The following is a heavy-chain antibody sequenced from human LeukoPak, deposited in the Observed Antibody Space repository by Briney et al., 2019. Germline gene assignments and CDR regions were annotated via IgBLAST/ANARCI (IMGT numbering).Heavy chain of an antibody. J-gene: IGHJ4*02. CDR1: GGSISSYY. CDR3: ARVRGSYYVDY. V-gene: IGHV4-59*01. D-gene: IGHD1-26*01. Sequence: SETLSLTCTVSGGSISSYYWSWIRQPPGKGLEWIGYIYYSGSTNYNPSLKSRVTISVDTSKNQFSLKLSSVTAADTAVYYCARVRGSYYVDYWGQGTLVTVSS. CDR2: IYYSGST.